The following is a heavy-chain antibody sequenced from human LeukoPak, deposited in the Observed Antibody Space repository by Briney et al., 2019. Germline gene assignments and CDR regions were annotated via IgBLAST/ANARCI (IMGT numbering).Heavy chain of an antibody. CDR2: IVSNGDT. Sequence: GGSLRLSCAASGFTFSNYAMSWVRQAPGKGLEWVSAIVSNGDTYYADSVKGRFTISRDNAKNSLYLQMNSLRAADTAVYYCARGNPNWFDPWGQGTLVTVSS. CDR3: ARGNPNWFDP. CDR1: GFTFSNYA. V-gene: IGHV3-69-1*01. J-gene: IGHJ5*02.